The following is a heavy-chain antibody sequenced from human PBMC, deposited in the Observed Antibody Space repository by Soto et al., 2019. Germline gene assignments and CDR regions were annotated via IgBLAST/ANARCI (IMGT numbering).Heavy chain of an antibody. CDR1: GFTFDDYA. J-gene: IGHJ3*02. D-gene: IGHD4-4*01. Sequence: LRLSCAASGFTFDDYAMHWVRQAPGKGLEWVSGISWNSDNIVYADSVKGRFTISRDNAKNSLYLQMNSLRAEDTALYYCAKDLYSNYGDAFDIWGQGTMVTVSS. CDR2: ISWNSDNI. V-gene: IGHV3-9*01. CDR3: AKDLYSNYGDAFDI.